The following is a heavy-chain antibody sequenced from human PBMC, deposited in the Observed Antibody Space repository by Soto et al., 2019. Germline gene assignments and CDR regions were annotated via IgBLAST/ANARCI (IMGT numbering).Heavy chain of an antibody. CDR1: GFTCGSHS. J-gene: IGHJ4*02. CDR3: ARGGFVVEGAATRLLDY. Sequence: GGYLRLSCPDSGFTCGSHSFVCVRLAPGKGLEWVSSISSDSTYIFYADSVKGRFAISRDNAKNSLYLQMDSLRAEDTAVYYCARGGFVVEGAATRLLDYWGQGTLVTVSA. CDR2: ISSDSTYI. V-gene: IGHV3-21*01. D-gene: IGHD2-15*01.